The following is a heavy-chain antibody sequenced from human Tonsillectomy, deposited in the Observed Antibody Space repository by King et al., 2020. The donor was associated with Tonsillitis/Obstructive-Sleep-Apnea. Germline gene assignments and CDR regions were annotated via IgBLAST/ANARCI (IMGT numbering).Heavy chain of an antibody. CDR3: TNCHTGSWYPLGCLDF. CDR1: GFTFSNAW. V-gene: IGHV3-15*01. Sequence: VQLVESGGGLVKPGGSLRLSCAASGFTFSNAWMSWVRQAPGKGLEWVGRIKSKNDGATTDYTAPVKGRFTISRDDSKNTLYLQMNSLKTEDTAVYYCTNCHTGSWYPLGCLDFWGQGTLVTVSS. D-gene: IGHD6-13*01. J-gene: IGHJ4*01. CDR2: IKSKNDGATT.